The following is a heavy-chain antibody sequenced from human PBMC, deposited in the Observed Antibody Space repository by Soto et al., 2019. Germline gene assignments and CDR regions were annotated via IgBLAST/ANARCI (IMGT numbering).Heavy chain of an antibody. CDR3: VREDWHRFDS. D-gene: IGHD2-21*01. CDR2: ISVGASDK. J-gene: IGHJ4*02. V-gene: IGHV3-7*01. Sequence: EVQLVESGGRLVQPGGSLRLSCAASGFMFSAYWMSWVRQDPGKGLEWVATISVGASDKFYVDSVKGRFTISRDDSKNTLYLTMNSLRDEDTAVYYGVREDWHRFDSWGQGTLVTVSS. CDR1: GFMFSAYW.